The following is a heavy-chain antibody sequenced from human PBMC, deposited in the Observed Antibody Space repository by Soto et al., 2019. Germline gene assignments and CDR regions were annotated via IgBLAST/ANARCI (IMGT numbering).Heavy chain of an antibody. CDR2: IYPGDSDT. CDR1: GYSFTSYW. D-gene: IGHD3-3*01. CDR3: ARGGTIFGVALLRRYYGMDV. Sequence: PGESLKISCKGSGYSFTSYWIGWVRQMPGKGLEWMGIIYPGDSDTRYSPSFQGQVTISADKSISTAYLQWSSLKASDTAMYYCARGGTIFGVALLRRYYGMDVWGQGTTVTVSS. J-gene: IGHJ6*02. V-gene: IGHV5-51*01.